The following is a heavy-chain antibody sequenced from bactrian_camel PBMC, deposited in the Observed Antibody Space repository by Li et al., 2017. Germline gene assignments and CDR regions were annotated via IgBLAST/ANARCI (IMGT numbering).Heavy chain of an antibody. CDR3: AATEDGSCARDVDYGLATGGSEYSY. CDR1: GPLSSMRC. D-gene: IGHD5*01. CDR2: IATGSGNT. J-gene: IGHJ4*01. Sequence: HVQLVESGGGPVQAGGSLRVSCEASGPLSSMRCIGWFRQNPGQEREGVARIATGSGNTYYADSVKGRFTISQDNAKNTVYLQMTSLKPEDTATYYCAATEDGSCARDVDYGLATGGSEYSYWGQGTQVTVS. V-gene: IGHV3S63*01.